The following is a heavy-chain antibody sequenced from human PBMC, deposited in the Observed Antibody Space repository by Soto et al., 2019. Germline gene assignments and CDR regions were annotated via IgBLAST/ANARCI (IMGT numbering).Heavy chain of an antibody. Sequence: QVQLVQSGAEVKKPGSSAKVSCKASGGTFSSYAISWVRQAPGQGLEWMGGIIPIFGTANYAQKFQGRVTITADESTSTAYMELSSRRSEDTAVYYCAQTLGLAVAGPGRFDLWGRGTLVTVSS. V-gene: IGHV1-69*12. D-gene: IGHD6-19*01. CDR3: AQTLGLAVAGPGRFDL. J-gene: IGHJ2*01. CDR1: GGTFSSYA. CDR2: IIPIFGTA.